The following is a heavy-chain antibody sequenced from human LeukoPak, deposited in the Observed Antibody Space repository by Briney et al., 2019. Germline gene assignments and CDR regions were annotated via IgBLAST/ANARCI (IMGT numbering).Heavy chain of an antibody. D-gene: IGHD6-19*01. Sequence: GGSLRLSCAASGFTFSSYAMHWVRQAPGKGLEWVAVISYDGSNKYYADSVKGRFTISRDNSKNTLYLQMNSLRAEDTAVYYCARDRSSGWYVWEYYFDYWGQGTLVTVSS. V-gene: IGHV3-30-3*01. CDR3: ARDRSSGWYVWEYYFDY. CDR2: ISYDGSNK. CDR1: GFTFSSYA. J-gene: IGHJ4*02.